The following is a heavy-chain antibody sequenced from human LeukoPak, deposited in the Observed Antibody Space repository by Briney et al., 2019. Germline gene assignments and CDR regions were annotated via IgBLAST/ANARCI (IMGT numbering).Heavy chain of an antibody. D-gene: IGHD6-13*01. Sequence: PGRSLRLSCAASGFTFSSYGMHWVRQAPGKGLEWVAVISYDGSNKYYADSVKGRFTISRDNSKNTLYPQMNSLRAEDTAVYYCAKGAAADFYYYYYGMDVWGKGTTVTVSS. CDR2: ISYDGSNK. CDR1: GFTFSSYG. V-gene: IGHV3-30*18. CDR3: AKGAAADFYYYYYGMDV. J-gene: IGHJ6*04.